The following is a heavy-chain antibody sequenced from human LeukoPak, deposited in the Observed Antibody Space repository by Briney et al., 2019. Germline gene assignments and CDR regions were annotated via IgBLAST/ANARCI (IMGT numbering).Heavy chain of an antibody. Sequence: SETLSLTCTVSGGSISSSSHYWGWIRQPPGKGLEWIGSIYYSGHTYYNPSLKSRVTISVDTSKNQFSLKLISVTAADTAVYYCARDRGGYWYFDLWGRGTLVTVSS. CDR1: GGSISSSSHY. V-gene: IGHV4-39*07. CDR2: IYYSGHT. J-gene: IGHJ2*01. D-gene: IGHD3-10*01. CDR3: ARDRGGYWYFDL.